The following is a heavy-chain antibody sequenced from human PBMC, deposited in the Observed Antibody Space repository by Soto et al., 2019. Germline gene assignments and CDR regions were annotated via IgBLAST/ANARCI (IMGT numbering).Heavy chain of an antibody. V-gene: IGHV3-23*01. CDR1: VFTFINYG. CDR2: ISGNGANT. Sequence: GGSLRVSCAASVFTFINYGMSWVRQAPGEGLEWVSTISGNGANTHYADSVKGRFSISRDNSKNTLYIQMNSLRAEDTAVYYCAKDYGSSRYFFDYWGQGALVTVS. J-gene: IGHJ4*02. CDR3: AKDYGSSRYFFDY. D-gene: IGHD6-19*01.